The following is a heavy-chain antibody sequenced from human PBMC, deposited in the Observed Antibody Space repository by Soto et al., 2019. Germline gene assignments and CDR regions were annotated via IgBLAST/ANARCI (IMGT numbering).Heavy chain of an antibody. D-gene: IGHD3-16*01. CDR3: ARAWGGYFDY. V-gene: IGHV4-31*03. CDR1: GGSISSGGYY. J-gene: IGHJ4*02. CDR2: IYYSGST. Sequence: QVQLQESGPGLVKPSQTLSLTCTVSGGSISSGGYYWSWIRQHPGKGLEWIEYIYYSGSTDYNPSLKSRVTISVDTSKNQFSLKLSAVTAADTALYYCARAWGGYFDYWGQGTLVTVSS.